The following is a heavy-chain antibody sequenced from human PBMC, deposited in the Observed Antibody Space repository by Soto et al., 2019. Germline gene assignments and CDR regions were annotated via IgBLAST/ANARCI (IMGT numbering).Heavy chain of an antibody. CDR3: GSHLAGGYYYYYYYMDV. D-gene: IGHD3-16*01. CDR1: GGSISSSSYY. J-gene: IGHJ6*03. CDR2: IYYSGST. Sequence: SETLSLTCTVSGGSISSSSYYWGWIRQPPGKGLEWIGSIYYSGSTYYNPSLKSRVTISVDTSKNQFSLELSSVTAADTAVCYCGSHLAGGYYYYYYYMDVWGKGTTVTVSS. V-gene: IGHV4-39*01.